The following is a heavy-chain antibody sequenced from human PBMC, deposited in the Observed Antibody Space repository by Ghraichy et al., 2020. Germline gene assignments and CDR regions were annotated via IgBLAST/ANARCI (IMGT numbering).Heavy chain of an antibody. D-gene: IGHD3-3*01. CDR2: IYYSGST. CDR3: ARPDFWSGYWAFDI. J-gene: IGHJ3*02. V-gene: IGHV4-31*03. Sequence: SETLSLTCTVSGGSISSGGYYWSWIRQHPGKGLEWIGYIYYSGSTYYNPSLKSRVTISVDTSKNQFSLKLSSVTAADTAVYYCARPDFWSGYWAFDIWGQGTMVTVSS. CDR1: GGSISSGGYY.